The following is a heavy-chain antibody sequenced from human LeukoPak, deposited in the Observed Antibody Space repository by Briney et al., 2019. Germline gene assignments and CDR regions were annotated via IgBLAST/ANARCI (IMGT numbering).Heavy chain of an antibody. V-gene: IGHV4-59*08. CDR1: GGSISSYH. D-gene: IGHD6-6*01. CDR3: ASHRPPKIPD. Sequence: SETLSLTCTVSGGSISSYHWGWIRQPPGKGLEWIGYIYYSGSTNYNPSLKSRVTISVDTSKNQLSLKLSSVTAADTAVYYCASHRPPKIPDWGQGTLVTVSS. J-gene: IGHJ4*02. CDR2: IYYSGST.